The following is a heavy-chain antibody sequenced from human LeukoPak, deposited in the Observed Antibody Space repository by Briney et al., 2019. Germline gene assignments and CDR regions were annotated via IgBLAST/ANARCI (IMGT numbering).Heavy chain of an antibody. D-gene: IGHD4-17*01. CDR2: IYYSGST. CDR3: ARTKLPTVTTDWFDP. Sequence: SETLSLTCTVSGGSISSSSYYWGWIRQPPGKGLEWIGSIYYSGSTYYNPSLKSRVTISVDTSKNQFSLKLSSVTAADTAVYYCARTKLPTVTTDWFDPWGQGTLVTVSS. V-gene: IGHV4-39*07. J-gene: IGHJ5*02. CDR1: GGSISSSSYY.